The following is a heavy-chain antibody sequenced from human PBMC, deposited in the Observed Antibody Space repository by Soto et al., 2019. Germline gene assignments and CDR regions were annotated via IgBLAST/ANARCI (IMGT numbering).Heavy chain of an antibody. CDR3: ARGLHYYGSGSSPVRNYYYYMDV. J-gene: IGHJ6*03. CDR1: GGSFSGYY. CDR2: INHSGST. Sequence: SETLSLTCAVYGGSFSGYYWSWIRQPPGKGLEWIGEINHSGSTNYNPSLKSRVTISVDTSKNQFSLKLSSVTAADTAVYYCARGLHYYGSGSSPVRNYYYYMDVWGKGTTVTVSS. D-gene: IGHD3-10*01. V-gene: IGHV4-34*01.